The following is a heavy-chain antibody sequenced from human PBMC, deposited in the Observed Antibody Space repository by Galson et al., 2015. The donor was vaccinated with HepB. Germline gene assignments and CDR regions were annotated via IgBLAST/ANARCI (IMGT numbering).Heavy chain of an antibody. D-gene: IGHD6-19*01. Sequence: SVKVSCKVSGYTLTELSMHWVRQAPGKGLEWMGGFDPEDGETIYAQKFQGRVTMTEDTSTDTAYMELSSLRSEDTAVYYCATLLAVAGTIAFDIWGQGTMVTVSS. CDR2: FDPEDGET. J-gene: IGHJ3*02. CDR3: ATLLAVAGTIAFDI. V-gene: IGHV1-24*01. CDR1: GYTLTELS.